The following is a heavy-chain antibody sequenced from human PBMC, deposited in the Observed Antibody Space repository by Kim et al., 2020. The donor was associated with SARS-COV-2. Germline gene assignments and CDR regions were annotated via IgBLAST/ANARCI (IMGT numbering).Heavy chain of an antibody. Sequence: SVKVSCKASGGTFSSYAISWVRQAPGQGLEWMGGIIPIFGTANYAQKFQGRVTITADESTSTAYMELSSLRSEDTAVYYCAATPINWKNWFDPWGQGTLVTVSS. CDR1: GGTFSSYA. CDR2: IIPIFGTA. J-gene: IGHJ5*02. D-gene: IGHD1-20*01. V-gene: IGHV1-69*13. CDR3: AATPINWKNWFDP.